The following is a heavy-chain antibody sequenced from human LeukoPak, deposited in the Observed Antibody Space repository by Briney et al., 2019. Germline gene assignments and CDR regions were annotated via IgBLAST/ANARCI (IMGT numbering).Heavy chain of an antibody. J-gene: IGHJ4*02. V-gene: IGHV3-23*01. CDR3: ARNSGSYYGLQPFDY. CDR2: ISGSGGST. Sequence: GSLRLSCAASGFTFSSYAMSWVRQAPGKGLEWVSAISGSGGSTYYADSVKGRFTISRDNAKNSLYLQMNSLRAEDTAVYYCARNSGSYYGLQPFDYWGQGTLVTVSS. CDR1: GFTFSSYA. D-gene: IGHD1-26*01.